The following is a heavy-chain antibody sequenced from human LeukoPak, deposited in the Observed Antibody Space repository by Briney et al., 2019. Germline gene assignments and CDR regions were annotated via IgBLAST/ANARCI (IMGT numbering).Heavy chain of an antibody. V-gene: IGHV1-2*02. D-gene: IGHD5-24*01. CDR1: GYIFKDFY. J-gene: IGHJ4*02. CDR2: INPNSGDT. Sequence: GASVKVSCKTSGYIFKDFYIHWVRQAPGHGLEWMGWINPNSGDTNSAQRFQGRVTMTRDTSTGTAYMDLSSLTSDDTAVYFCAKDSSGGYNSHWGLGTLVTVSS. CDR3: AKDSSGGYNSH.